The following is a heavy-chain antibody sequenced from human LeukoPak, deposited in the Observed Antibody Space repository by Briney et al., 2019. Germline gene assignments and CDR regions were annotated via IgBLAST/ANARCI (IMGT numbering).Heavy chain of an antibody. V-gene: IGHV1-2*02. J-gene: IGHJ4*02. CDR2: INPNSGGT. CDR3: AVMTTVTPFDY. D-gene: IGHD4-11*01. CDR1: GYTFTGYY. Sequence: ASVKVSCKASGYTFTGYYMHWVRQAPGQGLEWMGWINPNSGGTNYAQKFQGRVTITADESTSTAYMELSSLRSEDTAVYYCAVMTTVTPFDYWGQGTLVTVSS.